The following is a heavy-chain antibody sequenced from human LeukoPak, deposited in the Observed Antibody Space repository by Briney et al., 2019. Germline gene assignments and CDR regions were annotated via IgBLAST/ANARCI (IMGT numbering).Heavy chain of an antibody. CDR1: GGSISSYY. J-gene: IGHJ3*02. CDR3: ARHISGYSSLGAFDI. D-gene: IGHD6-13*01. Sequence: PSETLSLTCTVSGGSISSYYWSWIRQPAGKGLEWIGRIYTSGSTNYNPSLKSRVTISVDTSKNQFSLKLSSVTAADTAVYYCARHISGYSSLGAFDIWGQGTMVTVSS. CDR2: IYTSGST. V-gene: IGHV4-4*07.